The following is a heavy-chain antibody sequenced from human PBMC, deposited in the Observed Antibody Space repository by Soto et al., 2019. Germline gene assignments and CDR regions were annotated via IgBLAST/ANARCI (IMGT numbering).Heavy chain of an antibody. Sequence: KPSETLSLTCTVSGASISNYYWSWIRQPPGKGLEWVGYVYYSGTASYNPSLQSRVAMSVDTSKKQISLTLSSVTAADTGVYYCARENLRWFDPWGQGTLVTVSS. D-gene: IGHD3-9*01. CDR3: ARENLRWFDP. CDR1: GASISNYY. J-gene: IGHJ5*02. V-gene: IGHV4-59*01. CDR2: VYYSGTA.